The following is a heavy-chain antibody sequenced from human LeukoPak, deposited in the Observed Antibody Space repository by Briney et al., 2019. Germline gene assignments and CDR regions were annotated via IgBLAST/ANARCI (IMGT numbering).Heavy chain of an antibody. V-gene: IGHV1-69*04. CDR2: IIPILGIA. CDR3: ARSRYYYDSSGPFDY. J-gene: IGHJ4*02. CDR1: GGTFSSYA. Sequence: ASVKVSCKASGGTFSSYAISWVRQAPGHGREWMGRIIPILGIANYAQKFQGRVTITADKSTSTAYIELSSLRSEDTAVYYCARSRYYYDSSGPFDYWGQGTLVTVSS. D-gene: IGHD3-22*01.